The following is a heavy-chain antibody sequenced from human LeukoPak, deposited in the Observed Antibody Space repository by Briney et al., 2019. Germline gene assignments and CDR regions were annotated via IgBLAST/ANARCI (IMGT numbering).Heavy chain of an antibody. V-gene: IGHV5-51*01. CDR2: IYPGDSDT. J-gene: IGHJ5*02. Sequence: GESLKISCKGSGYSFTSYWIGWVRQMPGKGLEWMGIIYPGDSDTRYSPSFQGQVTISADKSISTAYLQWSSLKASETAMYYCARQGYSGYDPNWFDPWGQGTLVTVSS. CDR1: GYSFTSYW. D-gene: IGHD5-12*01. CDR3: ARQGYSGYDPNWFDP.